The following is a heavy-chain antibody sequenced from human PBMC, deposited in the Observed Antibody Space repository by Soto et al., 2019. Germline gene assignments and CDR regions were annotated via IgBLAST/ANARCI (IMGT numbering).Heavy chain of an antibody. CDR2: ISGSGEST. Sequence: PGGSLRLSCAASGFTFSSYAMTWVRQAPGKGLEWVSGISGSGESTFYADSVKGRFTLSRDNSKNTVYLQMNNLRAEDTALYYCAKDKRYFASGTTVEYWGQGTLVTVSS. CDR3: AKDKRYFASGTTVEY. D-gene: IGHD3-10*01. J-gene: IGHJ4*02. V-gene: IGHV3-23*01. CDR1: GFTFSSYA.